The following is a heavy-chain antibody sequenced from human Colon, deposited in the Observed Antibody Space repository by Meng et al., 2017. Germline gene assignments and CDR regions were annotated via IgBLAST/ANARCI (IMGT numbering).Heavy chain of an antibody. V-gene: IGHV3-74*03. D-gene: IGHD4-17*01. J-gene: IGHJ5*02. CDR1: GFPFSNYW. Sequence: GGSLRLSCAASGFPFSNYWMNWVRQVPGKGLVWVARINGDGSSTSYADSVEGRFSISRDNTKNTLYLQMNSLRPEDTGVYYCASLSPPVTERWIDPWGQGTLVTVSS. CDR2: INGDGSST. CDR3: ASLSPPVTERWIDP.